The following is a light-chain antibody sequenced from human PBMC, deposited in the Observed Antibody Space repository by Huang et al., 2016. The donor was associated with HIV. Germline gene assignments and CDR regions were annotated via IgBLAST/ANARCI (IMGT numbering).Light chain of an antibody. J-gene: IGKJ2*01. CDR3: QQGGT. V-gene: IGKV3-15*01. CDR1: QSISTN. CDR2: RAS. Sequence: ELMLPQSPATLSVSPGERATLSCRASQSISTNLAWYQQKPGLAPRLLIYRASTRSTGIPARFSGSGSGTEFTLTISSLQSEDFAVYYCQQGGTFGQGTKLEIK.